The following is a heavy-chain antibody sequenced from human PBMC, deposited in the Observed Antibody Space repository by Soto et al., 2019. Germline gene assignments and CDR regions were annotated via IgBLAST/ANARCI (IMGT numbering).Heavy chain of an antibody. V-gene: IGHV3-15*01. CDR1: GFTFSNEW. J-gene: IGHJ4*02. CDR3: TTYIVAEATVYAH. CDR2: IKSREDGGAT. Sequence: EAQLVESGGGLVKPGGSLRLSCVASGFTFSNEWMSWVRQAPGKGLEWVGRIKSREDGGATNYATTVKGRFSISRDDSKTTLYLQLNNLKTEDTAVYYCTTYIVAEATVYAHWGQGTLVTVSS. D-gene: IGHD1-1*01.